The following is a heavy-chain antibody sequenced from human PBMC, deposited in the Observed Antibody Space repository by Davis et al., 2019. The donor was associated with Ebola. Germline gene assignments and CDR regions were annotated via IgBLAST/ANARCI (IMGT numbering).Heavy chain of an antibody. Sequence: PGGSLRLSCAASGFTVSSNYMSWVRQAPGKGLEWVSVIYSGGNTYYADSVKGRFTIPRDNSKNTLYLQMNSLRAEDTAVYYCAKDPPLVVERPRFDYYYGMDVWGKGTTVTVSS. CDR1: GFTVSSNY. CDR2: IYSGGNT. D-gene: IGHD1-1*01. J-gene: IGHJ6*04. CDR3: AKDPPLVVERPRFDYYYGMDV. V-gene: IGHV3-53*01.